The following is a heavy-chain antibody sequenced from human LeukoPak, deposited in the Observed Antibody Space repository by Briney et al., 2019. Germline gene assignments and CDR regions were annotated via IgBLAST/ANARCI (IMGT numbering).Heavy chain of an antibody. CDR2: IYYSGST. J-gene: IGHJ4*02. CDR1: GGSISSYY. V-gene: IGHV4-59*01. D-gene: IGHD3-22*01. Sequence: SETLSLTCTVSGGSISSYYWSWIRQPPGKGLEWIGSIYYSGSTNYNPSLKSRVTISADTSKNQFSLKLSSVTAADAAVYYCARDPNYYDSSGYLHYFDYWGQGTLVTVSS. CDR3: ARDPNYYDSSGYLHYFDY.